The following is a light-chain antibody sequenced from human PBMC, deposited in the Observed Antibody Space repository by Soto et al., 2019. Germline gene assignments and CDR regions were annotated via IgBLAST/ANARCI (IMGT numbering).Light chain of an antibody. CDR1: SSDVGSYNL. Sequence: QSALTQPASVSGSPGQSITISCTGTSSDVGSYNLVSWYQQHPGKAPKLMIYEGSKRPSGVSNRFSGSKSGNTASLTISGLQAEDEADYYCCSYAGSSTVFGGVTKLTVL. CDR3: CSYAGSSTV. CDR2: EGS. V-gene: IGLV2-23*01. J-gene: IGLJ2*01.